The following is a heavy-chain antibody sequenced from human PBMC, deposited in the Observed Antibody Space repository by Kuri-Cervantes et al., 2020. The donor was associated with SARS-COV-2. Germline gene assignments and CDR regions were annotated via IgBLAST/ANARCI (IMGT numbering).Heavy chain of an antibody. CDR2: IYHSGST. Sequence: GSLRLSCAVSGYSISSGYYWGWVRQPPGKGLEWIESIYHSGSTYYTPSLKSRVTISVDTSKNQFSLKLSSVTAADTAVYYCARHTSGWFFWGQGTLVTVSS. CDR3: ARHTSGWFF. D-gene: IGHD6-19*01. CDR1: GYSISSGYY. J-gene: IGHJ4*02. V-gene: IGHV4-38-2*01.